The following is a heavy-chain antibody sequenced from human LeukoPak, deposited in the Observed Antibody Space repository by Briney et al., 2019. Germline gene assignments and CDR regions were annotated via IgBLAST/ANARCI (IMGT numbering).Heavy chain of an antibody. CDR2: IYYSGST. D-gene: IGHD1-1*01. CDR3: ARDWNPSRDYYYGMDV. J-gene: IGHJ6*02. CDR1: SGSISSYY. V-gene: IGHV4-59*01. Sequence: SETLSLTCTVSSGSISSYYWSWIRQPPGKGLEWIGYIYYSGSTNYNPSLKSRVTISVDTSKNQFSLKLSSVTAADTAVYYCARDWNPSRDYYYGMDVWGQGTTVTVSS.